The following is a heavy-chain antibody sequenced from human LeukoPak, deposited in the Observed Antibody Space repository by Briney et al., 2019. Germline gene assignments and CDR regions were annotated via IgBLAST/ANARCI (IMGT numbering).Heavy chain of an antibody. J-gene: IGHJ4*02. CDR1: GGSVSISEPITNRGYY. D-gene: IGHD4-17*01. Sequence: SETLSLTCTVSGGSVSISEPITNRGYYWGWIRPPPGKGLEWITSISYFGSTHYNPSLKSRVTISVDTSKNQFSLKLSSVTAADTAVYYCARHGSPDYGDLWYFDYWGQGTLVTVSS. CDR2: ISYFGST. V-gene: IGHV4-39*01. CDR3: ARHGSPDYGDLWYFDY.